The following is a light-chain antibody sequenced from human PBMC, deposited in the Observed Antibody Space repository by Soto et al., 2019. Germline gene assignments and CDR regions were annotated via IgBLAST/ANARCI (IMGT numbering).Light chain of an antibody. V-gene: IGKV1-5*01. CDR2: DAS. CDR3: QHYNNSPWT. CDR1: QSISGW. J-gene: IGKJ1*01. Sequence: DIPMTQSPSTVSASVGDSVTITCRASQSISGWLAWYQQKPGKAPKLLIYDASTLEGGVTSRFTGSGSGTEFSLTISGLQPDDFATYCCQHYNNSPWTFGQGTQVEI.